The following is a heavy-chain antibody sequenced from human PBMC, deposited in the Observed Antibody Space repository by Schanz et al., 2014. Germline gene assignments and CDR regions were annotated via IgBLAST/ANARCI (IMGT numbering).Heavy chain of an antibody. V-gene: IGHV3-33*08. CDR1: GFMFSSYG. CDR2: ISYDGSKK. D-gene: IGHD3-10*01. CDR3: ARWFLIRGVILDS. J-gene: IGHJ4*02. Sequence: QVQLVESGGGVVQPGRSLRLSCAASGFMFSSYGMHWVRQAPGKGLEWVGVISYDGSKKSYADSVKGRFTISRDNSKNSLYLQMNGLRAEDTAVYYCARWFLIRGVILDSWGQGTLVTVSS.